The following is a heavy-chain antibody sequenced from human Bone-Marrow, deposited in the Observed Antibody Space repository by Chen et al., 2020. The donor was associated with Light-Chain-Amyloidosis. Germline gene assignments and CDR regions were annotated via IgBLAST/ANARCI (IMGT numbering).Heavy chain of an antibody. V-gene: IGHV4-4*07. CDR3: ARGSVVYGFDY. D-gene: IGHD2-8*01. J-gene: IGHJ4*02. CDR2: VHTSGSS. CDR1: GGFINNYY. Sequence: QVQLQESGPGLVKPSETLSLTCTVSGGFINNYYWSWIRQHAGKGLQLIGRVHTSGSSNYNPSLRSRVTMSVDTSKKNFFLNLTSVTAADTAVYYCARGSVVYGFDYWGQGILVTVSS.